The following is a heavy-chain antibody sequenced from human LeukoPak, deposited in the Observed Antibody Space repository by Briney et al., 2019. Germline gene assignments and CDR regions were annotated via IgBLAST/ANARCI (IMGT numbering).Heavy chain of an antibody. D-gene: IGHD4-17*01. CDR3: GRSIHGDYEGWFDH. Sequence: ASGKASCKASGYTFTSYYMHWVRHAPEQGLEWMGIINPSGGSTSYAQKFQGRVTLTRDTSTSTAYIGLSSLRTKDTAVNYRGRSIHGDYEGWFDHWGQGTLVTVSS. CDR2: INPSGGST. J-gene: IGHJ5*02. V-gene: IGHV1-46*01. CDR1: GYTFTSYY.